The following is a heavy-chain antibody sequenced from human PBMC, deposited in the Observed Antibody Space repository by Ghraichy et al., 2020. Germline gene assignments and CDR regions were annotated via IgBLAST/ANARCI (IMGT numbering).Heavy chain of an antibody. J-gene: IGHJ4*02. CDR1: GLTFSSYP. D-gene: IGHD2-15*01. CDR2: VRGGGADT. CDR3: AKDDAGLHFSGGSCYLLFDC. V-gene: IGHV3-23*01. Sequence: GGSLRLSCAASGLTFSSYPMSWVHQDPGKGLEWVSTVRGGGADTSYADSVKGRFTISRENSKDTLYLQMNSLRAEDTAVYYCAKDDAGLHFSGGSCYLLFDCWGQGTLFTVSS.